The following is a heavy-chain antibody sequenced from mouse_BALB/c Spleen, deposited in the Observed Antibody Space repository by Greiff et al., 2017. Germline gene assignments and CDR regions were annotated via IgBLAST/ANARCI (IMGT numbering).Heavy chain of an antibody. CDR1: GYSITSDYA. V-gene: IGHV3-2*02. CDR2: ISYSGST. J-gene: IGHJ4*01. CDR3: ARLPYYAMDY. Sequence: EVKLVESGPGLVKPSQSLSLTCTVTGYSITSDYAWNWIRQFPGNKLEWMGYISYSGSTSYNPSLKSRISITRDTSKNQFFLQLNSVTTEDTATYYCARLPYYAMDYWGQGTSVTVSS. D-gene: IGHD5-5*01.